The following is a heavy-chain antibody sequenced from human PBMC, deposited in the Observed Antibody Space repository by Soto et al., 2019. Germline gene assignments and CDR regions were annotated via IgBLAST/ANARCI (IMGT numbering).Heavy chain of an antibody. V-gene: IGHV3-7*01. CDR3: VLDHRGAAFTL. Sequence: EMHLVESGGGLVQPGGSLRLSCAASGFTFSTYWMSWVRQAPGKGLEWVANIKPDRSERYDVDSVKGRFTVSRDNAKGSLYLQKNSLRAEDTAVYSWVLDHRGAAFTLWCKGTTVTVSS. J-gene: IGHJ6*04. CDR1: GFTFSTYW. D-gene: IGHD3-10*01. CDR2: IKPDRSER.